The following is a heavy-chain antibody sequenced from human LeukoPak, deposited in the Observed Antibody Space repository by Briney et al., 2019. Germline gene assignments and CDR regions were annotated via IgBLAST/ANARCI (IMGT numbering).Heavy chain of an antibody. V-gene: IGHV1-69*13. CDR3: ATGWDCSSTSCYPRGWFDP. J-gene: IGHJ5*02. Sequence: SVKVSCKASGGTFSNDAISWVRQAPGQGLEWMGWISAYNGNTNYAQKFQGRVTITADESTSTAYMELSSLRSEDTAVYYCATGWDCSSTSCYPRGWFDPWGQGTLVTVSS. CDR1: GGTFSNDA. CDR2: ISAYNGNT. D-gene: IGHD2-2*01.